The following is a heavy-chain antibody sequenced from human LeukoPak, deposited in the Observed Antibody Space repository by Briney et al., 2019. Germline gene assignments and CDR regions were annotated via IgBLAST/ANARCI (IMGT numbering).Heavy chain of an antibody. J-gene: IGHJ5*02. Sequence: PGGSLRLSCAASGFTFSTYDVNWVRQAPGKGLEWVSYISTSGLTIYYADSAKGRFTVSRDNAKNSLYLQMNNLRAEDTAVYYCARGLVGSPWGQGTLVTVSS. V-gene: IGHV3-48*03. CDR1: GFTFSTYD. CDR3: ARGLVGSP. D-gene: IGHD3-9*01. CDR2: ISTSGLTI.